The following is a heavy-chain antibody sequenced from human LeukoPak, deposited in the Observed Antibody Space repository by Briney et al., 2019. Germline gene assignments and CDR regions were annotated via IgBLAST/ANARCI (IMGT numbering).Heavy chain of an antibody. D-gene: IGHD6-13*01. CDR1: GFTFSSYA. J-gene: IGHJ4*02. CDR2: ISYDGSNK. Sequence: GRSLRLSCAASGFTFSSYAMHWVRQAPGKGLEWVAVISYDGSNKYYADSVKGRFTFSRDNAKNTLHLQMNSLRVEDTAVYYCVREGAHIAAVGNCFDYWGQGTLVTVSS. V-gene: IGHV3-30-3*01. CDR3: VREGAHIAAVGNCFDY.